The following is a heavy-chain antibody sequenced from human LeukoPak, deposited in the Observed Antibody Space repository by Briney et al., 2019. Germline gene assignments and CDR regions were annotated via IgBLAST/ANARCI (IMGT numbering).Heavy chain of an antibody. D-gene: IGHD2-2*01. CDR1: GYSISSGYY. J-gene: IGHJ4*02. V-gene: IGHV4-38-2*02. CDR2: IYHSGST. CDR3: ARDFAGRVVVPAVEQWIDY. Sequence: SETLSLTCTVSGYSISSGYYWGWIRQPPGKGLEWIGSIYHSGSTYYNPSLKSRVTISVDTSKNQFSLKLSSVTAADTAVYYCARDFAGRVVVPAVEQWIDYWGQGTLVTVSS.